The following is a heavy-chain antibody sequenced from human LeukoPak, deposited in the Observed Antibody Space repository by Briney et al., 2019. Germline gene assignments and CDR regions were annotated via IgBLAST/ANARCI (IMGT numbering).Heavy chain of an antibody. J-gene: IGHJ4*02. CDR2: ISSSSSYI. CDR3: ARQMTPHGNFDY. Sequence: GGSLRLSCAASGFTFSSYSMNWVRKAPGKGLEWVSSISSSSSYIYYADSVEGRFTISRDNAKNSLYLQMNSLRAEDTAVYYCARQMTPHGNFDYWGQGTLVTVSS. CDR1: GFTFSSYS. V-gene: IGHV3-21*04. D-gene: IGHD1-26*01.